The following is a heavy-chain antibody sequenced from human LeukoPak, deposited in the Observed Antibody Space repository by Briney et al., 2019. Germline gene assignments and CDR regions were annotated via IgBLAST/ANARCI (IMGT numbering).Heavy chain of an antibody. D-gene: IGHD2-21*01. CDR3: ARSTRGYCGGDCYGLYYFDY. J-gene: IGHJ4*02. CDR1: GGSFSGYY. CDR2: INHSGST. V-gene: IGHV4-34*01. Sequence: SETLSLTCAVYGGSFSGYYWSWIRQPPGKGLEWIGEINHSGSTNYNPSLKSRVTISVDTSKNQFSLKLSSVTAADTAVYYCARSTRGYCGGDCYGLYYFDYWGQGTLVTVSS.